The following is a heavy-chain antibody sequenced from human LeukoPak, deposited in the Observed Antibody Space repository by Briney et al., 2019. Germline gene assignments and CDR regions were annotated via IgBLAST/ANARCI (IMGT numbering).Heavy chain of an antibody. V-gene: IGHV4-39*01. D-gene: IGHD2-2*01. J-gene: IGHJ5*02. Sequence: SETLSLTCTVSGGSISSSSYYWGWIRQPPWKGLECIGSIYYSGSTYYNPSLKSRVTISVDTSKNQFSLKLSSVTAADTAVYYCARVRSLGCCSSTSCYADWFDPWGQGTLVTVSS. CDR3: ARVRSLGCCSSTSCYADWFDP. CDR1: GGSISSSSYY. CDR2: IYYSGST.